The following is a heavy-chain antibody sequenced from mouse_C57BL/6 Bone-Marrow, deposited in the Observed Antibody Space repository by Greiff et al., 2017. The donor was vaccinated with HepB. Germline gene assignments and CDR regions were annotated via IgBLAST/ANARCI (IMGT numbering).Heavy chain of an antibody. CDR3: ARDTTVVANFDY. V-gene: IGHV5-6*01. D-gene: IGHD1-1*01. J-gene: IGHJ2*01. CDR2: ISSGGSYT. CDR1: GFTFSSYG. Sequence: EVMLVESGGDLVKPGGSLKLSCAASGFTFSSYGVSWVRQTPDKRLEWVATISSGGSYTYYPDSVKGRFTISRDNAKNTLYLQMSSLKSEDTAMYYCARDTTVVANFDYWGQGTTLTVSS.